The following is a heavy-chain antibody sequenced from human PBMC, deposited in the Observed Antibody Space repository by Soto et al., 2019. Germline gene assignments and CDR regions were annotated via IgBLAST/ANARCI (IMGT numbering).Heavy chain of an antibody. Sequence: GGSLRLSCAASGCTFSSYAIHWVRQAPGKGLEWVAVISYDGSNKYYADSVKGRFTISRDNSKNTLYLQMNSLRAEDTAVYYCAIRIFGVVTDPDYYYGMDVWGQGTTVTVSS. V-gene: IGHV3-30-3*01. CDR3: AIRIFGVVTDPDYYYGMDV. J-gene: IGHJ6*02. CDR2: ISYDGSNK. CDR1: GCTFSSYA. D-gene: IGHD3-3*01.